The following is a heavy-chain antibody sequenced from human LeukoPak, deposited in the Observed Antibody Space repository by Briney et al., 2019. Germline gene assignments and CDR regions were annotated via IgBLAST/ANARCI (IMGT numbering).Heavy chain of an antibody. V-gene: IGHV3-23*01. CDR3: ARVMIEFNAFVY. J-gene: IGHJ4*02. CDR2: ISSSGGGT. D-gene: IGHD3-22*01. Sequence: GGSLRLSCAASGFTFKSYAMTWVRQAPGKGLEWVSTISSSGGGTFYADSVKGRFTISRDNSKNTLYLQMNSLTVEDTAVYYCARVMIEFNAFVYGGQGTLVTVSS. CDR1: GFTFKSYA.